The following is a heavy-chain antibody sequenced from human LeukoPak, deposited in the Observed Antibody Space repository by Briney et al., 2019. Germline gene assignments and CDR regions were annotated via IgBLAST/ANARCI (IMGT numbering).Heavy chain of an antibody. Sequence: GGSLRLSCAASGFTFSSYAIHWARQAPGKGLEWVAFISYDGGDKRYAESVKGRITISRDNSRKTLYLQMHSLGPEDTAIYYCARDLSERYSIDYWGQGTLVTVSS. CDR1: GFTFSSYA. V-gene: IGHV3-30-3*01. J-gene: IGHJ4*02. D-gene: IGHD1-14*01. CDR3: ARDLSERYSIDY. CDR2: ISYDGGDK.